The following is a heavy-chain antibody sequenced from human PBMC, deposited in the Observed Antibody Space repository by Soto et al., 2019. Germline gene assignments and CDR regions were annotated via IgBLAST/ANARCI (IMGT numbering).Heavy chain of an antibody. CDR3: ARAGTSSWFVDTFDV. D-gene: IGHD6-13*01. J-gene: IGHJ3*01. Sequence: QVQLQESGPGLVKPSETLSLTCSVFGGSISGYYWTWVRQPPGGRLVSIGYVYSSGSTGYNPSLQSRVTISVYTSKNQLSLKLSSITPADAGIYYCARAGTSSWFVDTFDVWGQGTTVTVSS. CDR2: VYSSGST. V-gene: IGHV4-59*03. CDR1: GGSISGYY.